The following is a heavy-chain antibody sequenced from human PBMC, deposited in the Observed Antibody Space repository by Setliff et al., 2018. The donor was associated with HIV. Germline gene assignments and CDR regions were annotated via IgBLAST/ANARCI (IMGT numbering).Heavy chain of an antibody. Sequence: KASETLSLTCTVSGGSISSNSYYWGWIRQPPGKGLEWIGSIYHSGRTYYNPSLQSRVSISMDASKNKFSLKVTSVTSADTAVYYCAKGAGFYGDYTFDYWGQGNLVTVSS. D-gene: IGHD4-17*01. CDR2: IYHSGRT. CDR3: AKGAGFYGDYTFDY. V-gene: IGHV4-39*07. J-gene: IGHJ4*02. CDR1: GGSISSNSYY.